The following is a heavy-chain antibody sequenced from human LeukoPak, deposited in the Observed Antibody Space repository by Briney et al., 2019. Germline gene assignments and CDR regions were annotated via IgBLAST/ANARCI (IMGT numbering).Heavy chain of an antibody. CDR3: ARNKTSCSYNRCRRWFDP. V-gene: IGHV4-61*02. J-gene: IGHJ5*02. D-gene: IGHD2-2*01. CDR1: GDSISSGSYY. Sequence: SETLSLTCTVSGDSISSGSYYWSWIRQPAGKGLEWIGRINTSGSTNYNPSLKSRVTISVDTSKHQFSLKLSSETAADTAVYYCARNKTSCSYNRCRRWFDPWGQGTLVTVSS. CDR2: INTSGST.